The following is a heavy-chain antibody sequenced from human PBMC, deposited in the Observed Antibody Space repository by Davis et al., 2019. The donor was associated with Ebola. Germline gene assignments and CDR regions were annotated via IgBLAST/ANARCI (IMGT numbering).Heavy chain of an antibody. Sequence: SETLSLTCAVSGGSISSSNWWRWVRQPPGKGLEWIGEIYHSGSTNYNPSLKSRVTISVDTSKNQFSLKLSSVTAADTAVYYCARGGSSGYDFSVDYWGQGTLVTVSS. CDR1: GGSISSSNW. J-gene: IGHJ4*02. D-gene: IGHD5-12*01. CDR3: ARGGSSGYDFSVDY. V-gene: IGHV4-4*02. CDR2: IYHSGST.